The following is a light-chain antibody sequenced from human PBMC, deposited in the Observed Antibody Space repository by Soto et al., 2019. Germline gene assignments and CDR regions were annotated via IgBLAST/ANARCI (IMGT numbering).Light chain of an antibody. V-gene: IGLV1-40*01. CDR2: DNN. J-gene: IGLJ3*02. Sequence: QSVLTQPPSVSGAPGQRVTIPCTGSSSNIGAGYDVHWYQQRPGTAPKLLIYDNNNRPSGVPDRFSGSNSGTSASLAITGLQAEDEADYYCQSYDNSLSGSWVFGGGTKLTVL. CDR1: SSNIGAGYD. CDR3: QSYDNSLSGSWV.